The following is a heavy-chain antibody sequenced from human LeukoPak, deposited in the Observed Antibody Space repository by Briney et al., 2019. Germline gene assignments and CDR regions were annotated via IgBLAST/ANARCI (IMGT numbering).Heavy chain of an antibody. CDR1: GFTFSSYS. D-gene: IGHD3-16*02. J-gene: IGHJ4*02. CDR2: ISSSSATI. CDR3: AIVLVGYDYIWGRYRPPGYFDY. Sequence: GRSLRLSCAASGFTFSSYSMNWVRQAPGKGLEWVSYISSSSATIYYADSVKGRFTISRDNANNSLYLQMNSLRDEDTAMYYCAIVLVGYDYIWGRYRPPGYFDYWGQGTLVTVSS. V-gene: IGHV3-48*02.